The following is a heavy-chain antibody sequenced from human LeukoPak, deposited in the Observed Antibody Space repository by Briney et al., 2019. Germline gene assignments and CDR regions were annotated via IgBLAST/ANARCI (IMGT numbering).Heavy chain of an antibody. J-gene: IGHJ6*03. V-gene: IGHV3-30*02. D-gene: IGHD2-2*01. Sequence: GGSLRLSCAASGFTFSTYGMHWVRQAPGKGLEWVAFIRYDGSNKFYSDSVKGRFTISRDNSKNTLNLQMNNLRTEDSAMYYCAKAGYCGTTGCPDYFYMDVWAKGTTVTVSS. CDR3: AKAGYCGTTGCPDYFYMDV. CDR1: GFTFSTYG. CDR2: IRYDGSNK.